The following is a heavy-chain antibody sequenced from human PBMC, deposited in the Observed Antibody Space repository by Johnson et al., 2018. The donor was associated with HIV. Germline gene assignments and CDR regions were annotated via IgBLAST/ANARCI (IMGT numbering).Heavy chain of an antibody. Sequence: QVQLVESGGGVVQPGRSLRLSCAASGFTFSSYGMHWVRQAPGKGLEWVAVISYDGSNKYYADSVKGRFTISRDNSKNTLYLQMNSLRAEDTAVYYCGKARGGYGSGGSCPDGFDIWGQGTMVIVS. D-gene: IGHD2-15*01. CDR3: GKARGGYGSGGSCPDGFDI. J-gene: IGHJ3*02. CDR2: ISYDGSNK. CDR1: GFTFSSYG. V-gene: IGHV3-30*18.